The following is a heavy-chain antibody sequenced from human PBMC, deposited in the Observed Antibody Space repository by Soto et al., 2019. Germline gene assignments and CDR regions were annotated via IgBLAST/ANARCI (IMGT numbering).Heavy chain of an antibody. Sequence: SETLSLTCSVSGDSISTVDYFWAWIRQPPGQALEYIGYIYKSATTYYNPSFESRVAISLDTSKGQFSLNVTSVTAADTAVFYCARSTFWYYHETGGYYGFDTWGQGTLVTVSS. CDR2: IYKSATT. J-gene: IGHJ4*02. CDR3: ARSTFWYYHETGGYYGFDT. CDR1: GDSISTVDYF. V-gene: IGHV4-39*01. D-gene: IGHD3-22*01.